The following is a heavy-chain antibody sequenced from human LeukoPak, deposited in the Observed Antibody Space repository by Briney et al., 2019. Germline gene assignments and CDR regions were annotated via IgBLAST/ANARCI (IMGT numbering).Heavy chain of an antibody. CDR2: TNPNSGGT. CDR3: ARANGIQLGGTCWFDP. V-gene: IGHV1-2*02. J-gene: IGHJ5*02. Sequence: EPSVKLSCKASGYTFTGYYVHWVRQAPGQGLEWMGWTNPNSGGTNYAQKFQGRVTMTRDTSISTAYMELSRLRSDDTAVYYCARANGIQLGGTCWFDPWGQGTLVTVSS. D-gene: IGHD5-18*01. CDR1: GYTFTGYY.